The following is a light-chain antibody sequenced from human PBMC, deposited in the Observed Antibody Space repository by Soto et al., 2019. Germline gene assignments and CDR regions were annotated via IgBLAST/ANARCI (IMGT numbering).Light chain of an antibody. J-gene: IGKJ1*01. CDR1: QSISNW. CDR2: DAS. CDR3: QQYNTYSPTWT. V-gene: IGKV1-5*01. Sequence: DIQMTQSPSPLSAPVGDRATIPCRASQSISNWLAWYHQKPGKAPKLLIFDASNLKSGVPSRFSGSGSGTEFTLSISSLQPDDFATYYCQQYNTYSPTWTFGQGTKVEIK.